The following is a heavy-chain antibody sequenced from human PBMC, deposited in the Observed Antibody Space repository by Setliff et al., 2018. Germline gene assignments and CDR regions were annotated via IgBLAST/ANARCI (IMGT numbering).Heavy chain of an antibody. Sequence: ASVKVSCKASGYTFTAYDIHWMRQAPGQSLEWMGWINGVNGNTKYSQNFQGRVTFTSDTSANTAFMELSSLRSEDSSMYYCARGQTVGPNSGKDYWGQGTLSPSPQ. CDR2: INGVNGNT. CDR3: ARGQTVGPNSGKDY. CDR1: GYTFTAYD. V-gene: IGHV1-3*01. D-gene: IGHD1-26*01. J-gene: IGHJ4*02.